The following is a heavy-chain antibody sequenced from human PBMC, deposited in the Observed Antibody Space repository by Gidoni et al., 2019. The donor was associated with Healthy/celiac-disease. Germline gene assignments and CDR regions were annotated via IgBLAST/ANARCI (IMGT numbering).Heavy chain of an antibody. V-gene: IGHV3-30-3*01. D-gene: IGHD6-19*01. J-gene: IGHJ6*02. Sequence: QVQLVESGGGVVQPGRSLRLSCAASGFPFSSYAMHWVRQAPGKGLEWVAVISYDGSNKYYADSVKGRFTISRDNSKNTLYLQMNSLRAEDTAVYYCARESAIAVAGTDYYYYGMDVWGQGTTVTVSS. CDR1: GFPFSSYA. CDR3: ARESAIAVAGTDYYYYGMDV. CDR2: ISYDGSNK.